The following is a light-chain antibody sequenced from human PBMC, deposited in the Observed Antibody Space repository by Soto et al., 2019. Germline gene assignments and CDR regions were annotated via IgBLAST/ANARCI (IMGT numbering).Light chain of an antibody. J-gene: IGKJ2*01. Sequence: EIVLTQSPVTLSLSPGERATLSCRASQRITNNFLAWFQQKAGLAPRLLIYGASTRASGVPDRFSGGGSGTDFVLTISRLEPEDFAVYYCQQYDRSPLTFGQGTKLQIK. CDR3: QQYDRSPLT. CDR2: GAS. CDR1: QRITNNF. V-gene: IGKV3-20*01.